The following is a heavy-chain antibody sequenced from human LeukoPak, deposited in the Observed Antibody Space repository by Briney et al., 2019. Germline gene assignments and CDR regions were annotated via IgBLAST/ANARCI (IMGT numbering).Heavy chain of an antibody. CDR2: IYYSGST. Sequence: SETLSLTCTVSGGSISSSSYYWGWIRQPPGKGLEWIGSIYYSGSTYYNPSLKSRVTISVGTSKNQFSPKLSSVTAADTAVYYCARRLGYCSSTSCPTNWFDPWGQGTLVTVSS. D-gene: IGHD2-2*01. CDR3: ARRLGYCSSTSCPTNWFDP. J-gene: IGHJ5*02. V-gene: IGHV4-39*01. CDR1: GGSISSSSYY.